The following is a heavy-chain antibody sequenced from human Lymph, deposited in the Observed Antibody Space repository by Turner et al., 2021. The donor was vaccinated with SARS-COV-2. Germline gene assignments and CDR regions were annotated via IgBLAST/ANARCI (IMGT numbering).Heavy chain of an antibody. CDR1: GYTLTGYY. D-gene: IGHD3-22*01. J-gene: IGHJ3*01. V-gene: IGHV1-2*02. Sequence: QLQLVQPGAGVKDPRASVEASCKACGYTLTGYYMHWVRQPAGQGLEWMGGVNPDSGGTNYAQNFQDRVTMTRETSISTAYMELSRLRLDDTAVYSCARGGLYYYDSSAYYGDAFDFWGQGTMVTVSS. CDR2: VNPDSGGT. CDR3: ARGGLYYYDSSAYYGDAFDF.